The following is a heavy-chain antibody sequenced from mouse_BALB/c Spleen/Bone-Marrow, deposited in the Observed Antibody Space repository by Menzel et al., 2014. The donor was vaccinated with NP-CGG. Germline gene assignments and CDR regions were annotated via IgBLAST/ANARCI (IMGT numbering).Heavy chain of an antibody. CDR2: INPHSSTI. CDR1: GFDFSRYW. V-gene: IGHV4-1*02. J-gene: IGHJ1*01. Sequence: DVKLQESGGGLVQPGGSLKLSCAASGFDFSRYWMSWVRQAPGKGLEWIGEINPHSSTINYTPSLKDKFIISRDNAKNTLYLQMSKVRSEDTAPYYCARLNYYGNLFVWGAGTTVTVSS. D-gene: IGHD1-1*01. CDR3: ARLNYYGNLFV.